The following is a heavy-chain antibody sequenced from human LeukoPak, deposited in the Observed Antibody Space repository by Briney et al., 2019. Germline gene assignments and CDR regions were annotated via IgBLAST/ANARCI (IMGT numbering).Heavy chain of an antibody. J-gene: IGHJ4*02. CDR3: TRAPDYDILTGYYDY. V-gene: IGHV3-49*04. Sequence: GGSLRLSCTASGFTFGDYAMSWVRQAPGKGLEWVGFIRSKAYGGTTEYAASVKGRFTISRDDSKSIAYLQMNSLKTEDTAVYYCTRAPDYDILTGYYDYWGQGTLVTVSS. D-gene: IGHD3-9*01. CDR2: IRSKAYGGTT. CDR1: GFTFGDYA.